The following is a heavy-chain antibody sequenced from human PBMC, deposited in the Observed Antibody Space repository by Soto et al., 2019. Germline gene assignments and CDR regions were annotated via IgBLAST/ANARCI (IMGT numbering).Heavy chain of an antibody. Sequence: GGSLRLSCAASGFTFSSYSMNWVRQAPGKGLEWVSSISSSSSYIYYADSVKGRFTISRDNAKNSLYLQMNSLRAEDTAVYYCARESYDFWSGPGNYYYYMDVWGKGTTVTVSS. CDR2: ISSSSSYI. J-gene: IGHJ6*03. CDR1: GFTFSSYS. D-gene: IGHD3-3*01. CDR3: ARESYDFWSGPGNYYYYMDV. V-gene: IGHV3-21*01.